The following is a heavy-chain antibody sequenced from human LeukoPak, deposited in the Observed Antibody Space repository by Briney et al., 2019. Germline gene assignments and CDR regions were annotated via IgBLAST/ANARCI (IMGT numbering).Heavy chain of an antibody. D-gene: IGHD3-3*01. CDR2: IYHSGST. J-gene: IGHJ4*02. Sequence: TLSLTCTVSGGSISSGGYYWSWIRQPPGKGLEWIGYIYHSGSTYYNPSLKSRVTISVDRSKNQFSLKLSSVTAADTAVYYCARVSDFWSGYYFDYWGQGTLVTVSS. CDR3: ARVSDFWSGYYFDY. V-gene: IGHV4-30-2*01. CDR1: GGSISSGGYY.